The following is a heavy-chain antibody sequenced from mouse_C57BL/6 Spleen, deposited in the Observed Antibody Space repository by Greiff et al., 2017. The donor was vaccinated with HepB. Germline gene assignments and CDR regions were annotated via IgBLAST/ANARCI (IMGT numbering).Heavy chain of an antibody. CDR2: ISSGSSTI. D-gene: IGHD3-2*02. CDR3: ARVDSSGYPAWFAY. V-gene: IGHV5-17*01. Sequence: EVQLVESGGGLVKPGGSLKLSCAASGFTFSDYGMHWVRQAPEKGLEWVAYISSGSSTIYYADTVKGRFTISRDNAKNTLFLQMTSLRSEDTAMYYCARVDSSGYPAWFAYWGQGTLVTVSA. CDR1: GFTFSDYG. J-gene: IGHJ3*01.